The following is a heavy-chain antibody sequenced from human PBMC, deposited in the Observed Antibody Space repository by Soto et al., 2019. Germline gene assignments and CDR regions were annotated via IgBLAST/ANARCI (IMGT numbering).Heavy chain of an antibody. CDR3: ARDLLRSIVVVPAAITTVVYYYYGMDV. V-gene: IGHV6-1*01. CDR2: TYYRSKWYN. D-gene: IGHD2-2*02. CDR1: GDSVSSNSAA. Sequence: SQTLSLTCGISGDSVSSNSAAWNWIRQSPSRGLEWLGRTYYRSKWYNDYAVSVKSRITINPDTSKNQFSLQLNSVTPEDTAVCYCARDLLRSIVVVPAAITTVVYYYYGMDVRGQGTTVTVSS. J-gene: IGHJ6*02.